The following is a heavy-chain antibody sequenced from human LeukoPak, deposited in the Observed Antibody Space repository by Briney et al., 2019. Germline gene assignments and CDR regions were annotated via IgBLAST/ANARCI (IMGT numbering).Heavy chain of an antibody. Sequence: PSETLSLTCTVSGGSISSSSYYRGWIRQPPGKGLEWIGSIYYSGSTYYNPSLKSRVTISVDTSKNQFSLKLSSVTAADTAVYYCARTNWGLYNWFDPWGQGTLVTVSS. D-gene: IGHD7-27*01. V-gene: IGHV4-39*01. CDR2: IYYSGST. J-gene: IGHJ5*02. CDR1: GGSISSSSYY. CDR3: ARTNWGLYNWFDP.